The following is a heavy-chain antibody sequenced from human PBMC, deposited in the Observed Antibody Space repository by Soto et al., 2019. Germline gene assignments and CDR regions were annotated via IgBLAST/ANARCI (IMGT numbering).Heavy chain of an antibody. CDR3: ARVGNYSNGYYYYYMDV. D-gene: IGHD4-4*01. V-gene: IGHV4-31*03. CDR2: IYYSGST. Sequence: SETLSLTCTVSGGSISSGGYYWSWIRQHPGKGLEWIGYIYYSGSTYYNPSLKSRVTISVDTSKNQFSLKLSSVTAADTAVYYCARVGNYSNGYYYYYMDVLGKGTTVTVSS. CDR1: GGSISSGGYY. J-gene: IGHJ6*03.